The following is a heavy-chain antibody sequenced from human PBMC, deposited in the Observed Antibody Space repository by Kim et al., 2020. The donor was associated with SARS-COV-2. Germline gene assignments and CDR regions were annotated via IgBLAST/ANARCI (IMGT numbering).Heavy chain of an antibody. CDR3: AKGRVTYNSFSFDY. CDR1: GFAFSSYV. Sequence: GGSLRLSCAASGFAFSSYVMSWVRQAPGKGLEWVSSLTAGGLSRYYADSVKGRFTISRDNSKNTLYLQMSSLRVGDTAVYYCAKGRVTYNSFSFDYWGHGTLVTVSS. D-gene: IGHD1-1*01. J-gene: IGHJ4*01. V-gene: IGHV3-23*01. CDR2: LTAGGLSR.